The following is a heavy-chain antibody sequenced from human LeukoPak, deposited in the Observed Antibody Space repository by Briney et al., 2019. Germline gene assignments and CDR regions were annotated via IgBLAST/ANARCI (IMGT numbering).Heavy chain of an antibody. V-gene: IGHV1-69*04. CDR1: GGTFSSYA. D-gene: IGHD1-26*01. CDR2: IIPILGIA. J-gene: IGHJ4*02. Sequence: ASVTVSCKASGGTFSSYAISWVRQAPGQGLEWMGRIIPILGIANYAQKFQGRVTITADTSTSTAYMELRSLRSDDTAVYYCARVLELLPGGYWGQGTLVTVSS. CDR3: ARVLELLPGGY.